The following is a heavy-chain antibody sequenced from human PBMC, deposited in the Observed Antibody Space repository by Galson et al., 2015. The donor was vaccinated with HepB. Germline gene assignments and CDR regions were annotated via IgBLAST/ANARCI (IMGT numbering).Heavy chain of an antibody. CDR3: VNEGYSSGYFLG. V-gene: IGHV3-74*01. J-gene: IGHJ4*02. CDR2: IHSDGISS. Sequence: SLRLSCAASGFIFGNYWMHWVRQAPGKGLVWVSRIHSDGISSTYADSVKGRFTISRDNAKNTLYLQMNSLRAEDTALYYCVNEGYSSGYFLGWGQGTLVTVSS. CDR1: GFIFGNYW. D-gene: IGHD5-18*01.